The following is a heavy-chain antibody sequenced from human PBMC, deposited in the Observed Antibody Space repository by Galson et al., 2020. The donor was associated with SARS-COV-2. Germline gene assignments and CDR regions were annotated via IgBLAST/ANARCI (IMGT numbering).Heavy chain of an antibody. CDR2: INSDGSST. CDR1: GFTFSSYR. D-gene: IGHD2-15*01. J-gene: IGHJ3*02. V-gene: IGHV3-74*01. CDR3: ARGGPNYCSGGSCPAYDAFDI. Sequence: GGSLRLSCAASGFTFSSYRMHWVRQAPGKGLVWVSRINSDGSSTSYADSVKGRFTISRDNAKNTLYLQMNSLRAEDTAVYYCARGGPNYCSGGSCPAYDAFDIWGQGTMVTVSS.